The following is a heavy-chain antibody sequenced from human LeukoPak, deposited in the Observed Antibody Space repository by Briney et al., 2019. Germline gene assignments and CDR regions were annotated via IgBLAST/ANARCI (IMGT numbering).Heavy chain of an antibody. Sequence: GGSLRLSCAASGFTFSSYGMHWVRQAPGKGLEWVAVISYDGSNKYYADSVKGRFTISRDNSKNTLYLQMNSLRAEDTAVYYCASTYGSGSYFLFDYWGQGTLVTVSS. J-gene: IGHJ4*02. V-gene: IGHV3-30*03. CDR3: ASTYGSGSYFLFDY. CDR2: ISYDGSNK. CDR1: GFTFSSYG. D-gene: IGHD3-10*01.